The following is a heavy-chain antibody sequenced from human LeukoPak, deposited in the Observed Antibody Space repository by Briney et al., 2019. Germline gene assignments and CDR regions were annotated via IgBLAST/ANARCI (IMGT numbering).Heavy chain of an antibody. J-gene: IGHJ4*02. CDR2: ISGSGGST. Sequence: GGSLRLSCAASGFTFSSYAMSWVRQAPGKGLEWVLAISGSGGSTYYADSVKGRFTISRDNAKNSLYLQMNSLRAEDTAVYYCARRYYDSSGYYCPPDYWGQGTLVTVSS. D-gene: IGHD3-22*01. V-gene: IGHV3-23*01. CDR3: ARRYYDSSGYYCPPDY. CDR1: GFTFSSYA.